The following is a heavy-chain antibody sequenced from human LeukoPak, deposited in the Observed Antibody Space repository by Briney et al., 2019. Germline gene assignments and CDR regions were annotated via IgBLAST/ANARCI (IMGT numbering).Heavy chain of an antibody. J-gene: IGHJ4*02. D-gene: IGHD5-18*01. Sequence: GGSLRLSCAASGFTFSSYAMHWVRQAPGKGLEWVAVISNDGSNKYYADSVKGRFTISRDNSKNTLYLQMNSLRAEDTAVYYCATLPGYTAMGFIEGDYFDYWGQGILVTVSS. CDR3: ATLPGYTAMGFIEGDYFDY. CDR2: ISNDGSNK. V-gene: IGHV3-30-3*01. CDR1: GFTFSSYA.